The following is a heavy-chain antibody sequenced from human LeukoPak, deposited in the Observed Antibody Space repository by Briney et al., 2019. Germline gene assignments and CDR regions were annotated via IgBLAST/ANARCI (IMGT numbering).Heavy chain of an antibody. V-gene: IGHV3-33*01. J-gene: IGHJ4*02. D-gene: IGHD5-24*01. CDR2: IWYDGSNK. Sequence: GGSVRLFCAASGFTFSSYGMHWVRQAPGKGLEWVAVIWYDGSNKYYADSVKGRFTISRDNSKNTLYLQMNSLRAEDTAVYYCARDRMADLYYFDYWGQGTLVTVSS. CDR1: GFTFSSYG. CDR3: ARDRMADLYYFDY.